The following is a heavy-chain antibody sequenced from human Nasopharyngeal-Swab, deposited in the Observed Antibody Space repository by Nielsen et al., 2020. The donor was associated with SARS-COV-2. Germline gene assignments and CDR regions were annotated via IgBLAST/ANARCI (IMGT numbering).Heavy chain of an antibody. J-gene: IGHJ4*02. CDR3: ARDRESSGYYQTFDY. D-gene: IGHD3-22*01. CDR1: GGSIRSSSYY. V-gene: IGHV4-39*07. CDR2: IYYTGNT. Sequence: ESLKISCTVSGGSIRSSSYYWGWIRQPPGKGLEWIGSIYYTGNTYYNPSLKSRLTMLIDTSNNQFSLKLNSVTAADTAVYYCARDRESSGYYQTFDYWGQGTLVNVSS.